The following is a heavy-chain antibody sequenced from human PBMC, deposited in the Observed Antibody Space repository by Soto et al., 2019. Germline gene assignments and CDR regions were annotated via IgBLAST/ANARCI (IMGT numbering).Heavy chain of an antibody. CDR3: ARAVVVIRGHYFDY. CDR1: GGSFSGYY. CDR2: INHSGST. J-gene: IGHJ4*02. V-gene: IGHV4-34*01. D-gene: IGHD3-22*01. Sequence: PSETLSLTCAVYGGSFSGYYWSWIRQPPGKGLEWIGEINHSGSTNYNPSLKSRVTISVDTSKNQFSLKLSSVTAADTAVYYCARAVVVIRGHYFDYWGQGTLVTVSS.